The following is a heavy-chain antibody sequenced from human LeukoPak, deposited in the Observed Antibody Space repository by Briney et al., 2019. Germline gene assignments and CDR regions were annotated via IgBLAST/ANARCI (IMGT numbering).Heavy chain of an antibody. CDR1: GGSISSSSYY. Sequence: TSSETLSLTCTVSGGSISSSSYYWGWIRQPPGKGLEWIGSIYYSGSTYYNPSLKSRVTISVDTSKNQFSLKLSSVTAADTAVYYCARHSSSWYRASYYFDYWAREPWSPSPQ. CDR3: ARHSSSWYRASYYFDY. J-gene: IGHJ4*02. V-gene: IGHV4-39*01. D-gene: IGHD6-13*01. CDR2: IYYSGST.